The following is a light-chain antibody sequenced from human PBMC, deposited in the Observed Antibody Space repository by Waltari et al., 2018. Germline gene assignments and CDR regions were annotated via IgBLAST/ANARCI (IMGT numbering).Light chain of an antibody. V-gene: IGKV3-11*01. CDR1: QSVSKY. Sequence: EIVLTQSPATLSLSPGERATLSCRASQSVSKYLAWYQQKPGQAPRLLIYDASNRATGIPARFSGSVSWTDFILPISSLEPEDFAVYYCQQRSTWPPFTFGPGTTLDI. CDR3: QQRSTWPPFT. J-gene: IGKJ3*01. CDR2: DAS.